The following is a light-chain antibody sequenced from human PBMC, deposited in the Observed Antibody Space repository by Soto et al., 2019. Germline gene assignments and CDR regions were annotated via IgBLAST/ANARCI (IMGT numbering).Light chain of an antibody. CDR1: LPINSD. CDR2: DAS. Sequence: DIHLKTFKFYLFDYKGSTAIITNRASLPINSDLIWYQHKPGKAPRLLLYDASSLQIGVPSRFSGSGSGTDFTLTISDLQPDDLGTYYCQQSYVTPLTFGGGTKV. V-gene: IGKV1-39*01. CDR3: QQSYVTPLT. J-gene: IGKJ4*01.